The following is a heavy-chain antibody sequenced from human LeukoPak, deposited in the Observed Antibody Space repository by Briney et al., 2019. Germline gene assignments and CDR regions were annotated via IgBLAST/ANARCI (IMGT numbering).Heavy chain of an antibody. D-gene: IGHD6-19*01. Sequence: GGSLRLSCAASGFTVSSNYMSWVRQAPGKGLEWVSFIYSGGSTYYADSVKGRFTISRDNSKNTLYLQMNSLRAEDTAVDYCARVPIHSGWSIDYWGQGTLVTVSS. J-gene: IGHJ4*02. CDR1: GFTVSSNY. V-gene: IGHV3-53*01. CDR2: IYSGGST. CDR3: ARVPIHSGWSIDY.